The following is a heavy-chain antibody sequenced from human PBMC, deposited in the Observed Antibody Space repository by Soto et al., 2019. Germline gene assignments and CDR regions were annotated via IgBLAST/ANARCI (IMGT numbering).Heavy chain of an antibody. D-gene: IGHD6-19*01. CDR3: ARDGDSSGWEQTYYYYYGMDV. Sequence: GGSLRLSCAASGFTFSSYSMNWVRQAPGKGLEWVSSISSSSSYIYYADSVKGRFTISRDNAKNSLYLQMNSLRAEDTAVYYCARDGDSSGWEQTYYYYYGMDVWGQGTTVTVYS. CDR2: ISSSSSYI. CDR1: GFTFSSYS. J-gene: IGHJ6*02. V-gene: IGHV3-21*01.